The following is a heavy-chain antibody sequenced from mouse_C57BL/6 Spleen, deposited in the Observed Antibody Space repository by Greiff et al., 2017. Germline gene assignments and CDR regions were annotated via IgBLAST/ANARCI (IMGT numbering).Heavy chain of an antibody. CDR3: ARVGWFQDFDY. J-gene: IGHJ2*01. CDR2: IHPNSGST. CDR1: GYTFTSYW. Sequence: QVQLQQPGAELVKPGASVKLSCKASGYTFTSYWMHWVKQRPGQGLEWIGLIHPNSGSTNYNEKFKSKATLTVDKTSSTAYMRLSSLKSEDSAVYSCARVGWFQDFDYWGQGTTLTVSS. V-gene: IGHV1-64*01. D-gene: IGHD2-3*01.